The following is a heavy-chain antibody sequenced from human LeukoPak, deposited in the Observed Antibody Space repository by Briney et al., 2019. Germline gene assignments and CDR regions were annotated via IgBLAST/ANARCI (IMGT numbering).Heavy chain of an antibody. Sequence: PGGSVRLSCAASGFTFSDYWMSWVGPAAGKGLAGVANIKQERSKKYYVDSVKGRFTISRDNDKNSVYLQMNSLRAEDTAVYYCASGYYYDSSGPPGYFDYWGQRTLVTVSS. CDR1: GFTFSDYW. J-gene: IGHJ4*02. V-gene: IGHV3-7*01. D-gene: IGHD3-22*01. CDR2: IKQERSKK. CDR3: ASGYYYDSSGPPGYFDY.